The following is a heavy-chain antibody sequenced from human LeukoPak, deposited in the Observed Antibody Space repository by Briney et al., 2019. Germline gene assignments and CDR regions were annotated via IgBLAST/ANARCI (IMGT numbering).Heavy chain of an antibody. Sequence: GGSLGLSCAASGFTFSSYSMNWVRQAPGKGLEWVSSISSSSSYIYYADSVKGRFTISRDNAKNSLYLQMNSLRAEDTAVYYCASIVPARYCSGGSCYAPFDYWGQGTLVTVSS. CDR2: ISSSSSYI. CDR1: GFTFSSYS. CDR3: ASIVPARYCSGGSCYAPFDY. J-gene: IGHJ4*02. D-gene: IGHD2-15*01. V-gene: IGHV3-21*01.